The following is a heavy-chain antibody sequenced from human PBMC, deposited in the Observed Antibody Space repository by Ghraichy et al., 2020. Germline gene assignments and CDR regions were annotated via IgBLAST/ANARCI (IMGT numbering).Heavy chain of an antibody. CDR2: IIPILGIA. Sequence: SVKVSCKASGGTFSSYAISWVRQAPGQGLEWMGRIIPILGIANYAQKFQGRVTITADKSTSTAYMELSSLRSEDTAVYYCARDEFFVGDGYNFHYYWGQGTLVTVSS. J-gene: IGHJ4*02. D-gene: IGHD5-24*01. CDR3: ARDEFFVGDGYNFHYY. V-gene: IGHV1-69*04. CDR1: GGTFSSYA.